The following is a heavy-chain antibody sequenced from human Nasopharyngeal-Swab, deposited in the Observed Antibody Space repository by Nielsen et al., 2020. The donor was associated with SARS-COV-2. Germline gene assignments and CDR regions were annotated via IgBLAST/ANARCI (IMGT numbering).Heavy chain of an antibody. CDR1: GGTFSSYA. Sequence: SVKVSCKASGGTFSSYAISWVRQAPGQGLEWMGGIIPIFGTADYAQKFQDRATITADESTSTAYMELSSLRSEDTAVYYCARSGYSNSDIDYWGQGTLATVSS. J-gene: IGHJ4*02. CDR3: ARSGYSNSDIDY. CDR2: IIPIFGTA. D-gene: IGHD6-6*01. V-gene: IGHV1-69*13.